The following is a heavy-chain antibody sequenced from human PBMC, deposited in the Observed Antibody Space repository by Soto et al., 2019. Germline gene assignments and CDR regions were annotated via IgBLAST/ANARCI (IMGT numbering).Heavy chain of an antibody. CDR2: ISDSGST. Sequence: SETLSLTCTVSGGSIRSSYWSWIRQPPGKGLEWIGYISDSGSTNYNPSPKSRVTISVDTSKNQFSLKLSSVTAADTAVYYCARQGIATAGTSLDYWGQGTLVTVSS. V-gene: IGHV4-59*08. J-gene: IGHJ4*02. CDR1: GGSIRSSY. D-gene: IGHD6-13*01. CDR3: ARQGIATAGTSLDY.